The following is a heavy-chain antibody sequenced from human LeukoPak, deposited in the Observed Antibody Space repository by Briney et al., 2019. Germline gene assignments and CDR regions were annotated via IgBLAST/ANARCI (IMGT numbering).Heavy chain of an antibody. J-gene: IGHJ4*02. CDR3: ARVRYSSGWYDLNFDY. Sequence: PSETLSLTCAVYGGSFSGYYRSWIRQPPGKGLEWIGYIYYSGSTNYNPSLKSRVTISVDTSKNQFSLKLSSVTAADTAVYYCARVRYSSGWYDLNFDYWGQGTLVTVSS. CDR2: IYYSGST. D-gene: IGHD6-19*01. V-gene: IGHV4-59*01. CDR1: GGSFSGYY.